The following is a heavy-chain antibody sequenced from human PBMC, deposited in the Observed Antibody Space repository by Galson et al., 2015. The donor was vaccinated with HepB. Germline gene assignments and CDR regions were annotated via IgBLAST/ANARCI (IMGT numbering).Heavy chain of an antibody. V-gene: IGHV1-18*04. CDR3: ARDLSLDY. CDR2: ISAYNGNT. CDR1: GYTFTSHT. D-gene: IGHD3-3*02. Sequence: SVKVSCKAFGYTFTSHTFRWVRQAPGQGLEWMGWISAYNGNTNYAQKFQDRVTMTTDTSASTAYIELRSLRSDDTAVYYCARDLSLDYWGQGTLVTVSS. J-gene: IGHJ4*02.